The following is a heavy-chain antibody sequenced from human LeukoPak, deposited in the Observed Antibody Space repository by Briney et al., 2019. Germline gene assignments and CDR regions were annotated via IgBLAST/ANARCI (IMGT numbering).Heavy chain of an antibody. D-gene: IGHD1-1*01. J-gene: IGHJ4*01. CDR3: IREVQVRASASLGL. V-gene: IGHV3-74*01. Sequence: PGGSLRLSCVASGFTFSNYWMHWVRQAPGKGLVWVSRINIDGSTTDYAGSVKGRFTISRDNVRNTLHLQMNNLSLEDTAVYFCIREVQVRASASLGLWGRGTLVTVS. CDR2: INIDGSTT. CDR1: GFTFSNYW.